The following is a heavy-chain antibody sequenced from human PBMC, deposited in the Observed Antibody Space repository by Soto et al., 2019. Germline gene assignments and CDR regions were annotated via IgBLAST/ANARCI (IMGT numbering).Heavy chain of an antibody. CDR2: ISGDGGTT. CDR3: ARGNYGGFAY. CDR1: GFTFSSYA. V-gene: IGHV3-23*01. J-gene: IGHJ4*02. D-gene: IGHD4-17*01. Sequence: PGGSLRLSCAASGFTFSSYAMTWVRQAPGKGLEWVSGISGDGGTTYYADSVEGRFTISRDNSKNTLYLQMNSLRADDTAVYYCARGNYGGFAYWGQGTLVTVSS.